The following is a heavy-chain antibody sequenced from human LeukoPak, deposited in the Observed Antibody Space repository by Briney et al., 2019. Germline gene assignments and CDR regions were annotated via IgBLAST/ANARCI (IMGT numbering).Heavy chain of an antibody. CDR1: GGSISGYY. D-gene: IGHD1-7*01. CDR2: ISDTGTS. Sequence: PETLSLTCIVSGGSISGYYWSWIRQPPGRGLEWIGYISDTGTSIYNPSLKNRLSMLVDTSKNHFYLNLTSVTAADTAIYYYARTRTYLDYWGQGALVTVSS. V-gene: IGHV4-59*01. J-gene: IGHJ4*02. CDR3: ARTRTYLDY.